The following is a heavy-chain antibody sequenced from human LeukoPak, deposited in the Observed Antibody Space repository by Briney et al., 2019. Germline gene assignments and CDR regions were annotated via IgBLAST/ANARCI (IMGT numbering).Heavy chain of an antibody. CDR1: GFSFSSYT. Sequence: AGGSLRLSCAASGFSFSSYTMSWIRQPPGRGLEWIGYIYYSGSTSYNPSLKSRVTISVDTSKNQFSLKLSSVTAADTAVYYCARDLQRHDAFDIWGQGTMVTVSS. V-gene: IGHV4-59*01. CDR3: ARDLQRHDAFDI. J-gene: IGHJ3*02. CDR2: IYYSGST.